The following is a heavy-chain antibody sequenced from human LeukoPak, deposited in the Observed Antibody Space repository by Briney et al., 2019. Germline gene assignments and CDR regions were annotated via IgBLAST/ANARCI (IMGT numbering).Heavy chain of an antibody. D-gene: IGHD5-24*01. Sequence: PSETLSLTCSVSGHSISIYYWSWIRQPPGKGLEWIGYIDRTGSTHYNPLLNSRVTISRDTAKNHFSLRLSTVTAADTAVYYCARREGYNFDYWGQGTLVTVSS. CDR3: ARREGYNFDY. J-gene: IGHJ4*02. CDR1: GHSISIYY. V-gene: IGHV4-59*01. CDR2: IDRTGST.